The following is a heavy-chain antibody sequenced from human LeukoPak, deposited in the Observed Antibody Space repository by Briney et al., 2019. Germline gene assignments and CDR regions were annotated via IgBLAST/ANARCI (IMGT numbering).Heavy chain of an antibody. V-gene: IGHV4-59*01. Sequence: SETLSLTCTVSGGSINSYYWSWIRQPPGKGLEWIGHIHYTGSTDYSPSPRSRVIISVDTSKNQFSLQLNSVTAADTAVYFCARESPYYDLLTDSVTDYYSMDVWGKGTTVAVSS. CDR2: IHYTGST. D-gene: IGHD3-9*01. J-gene: IGHJ6*03. CDR1: GGSINSYY. CDR3: ARESPYYDLLTDSVTDYYSMDV.